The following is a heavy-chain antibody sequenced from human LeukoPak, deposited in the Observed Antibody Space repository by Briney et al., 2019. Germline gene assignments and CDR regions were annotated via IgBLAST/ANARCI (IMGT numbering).Heavy chain of an antibody. D-gene: IGHD3-22*01. V-gene: IGHV4-61*02. CDR3: ARVTTGGYYNC. CDR2: IYTSGST. J-gene: IGHJ4*02. CDR1: GRSISSGSYS. Sequence: EPSQTLSLTCTVSGRSISSGSYSWSWIRKPAGKGLEWIGCIYTSGSTNYNPSLKSRSTISVDTSKKQFSLKLSSVTAADTAVNYCARVTTGGYYNCWGERTLVTVSS.